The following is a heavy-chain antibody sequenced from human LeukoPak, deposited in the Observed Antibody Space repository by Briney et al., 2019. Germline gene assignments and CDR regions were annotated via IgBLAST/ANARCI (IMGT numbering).Heavy chain of an antibody. Sequence: PSETLSLTCTVSGGSISSGDYFWSWIRQPPGKGLEWIGYIHYSGNSYYNPSLKSRITMSVDTSKNQVSLRLRSVTAADTAVYYCARDHGTYPYYFALWGQGTLVTVSS. V-gene: IGHV4-30-4*01. CDR1: GGSISSGDYF. J-gene: IGHJ4*02. CDR2: IHYSGNS. D-gene: IGHD3/OR15-3a*01. CDR3: ARDHGTYPYYFAL.